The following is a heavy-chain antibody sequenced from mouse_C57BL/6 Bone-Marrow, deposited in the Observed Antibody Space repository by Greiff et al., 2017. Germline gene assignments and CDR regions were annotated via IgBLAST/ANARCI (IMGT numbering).Heavy chain of an antibody. CDR3: TRDPSGPWFAY. D-gene: IGHD3-2*02. V-gene: IGHV5-17*03. CDR1: GFTFSDYG. J-gene: IGHJ3*01. CDR2: ISSGSSTI. Sequence: EVQGVESGGGLVKPGGSLKLSCAASGFTFSDYGMHWVRQAPEKGLEWVAYISSGSSTIYYADTVKGRFTSSRDNAKNTLYLQMSSLKSEDTAMYYCTRDPSGPWFAYWGQGTLVTVSA.